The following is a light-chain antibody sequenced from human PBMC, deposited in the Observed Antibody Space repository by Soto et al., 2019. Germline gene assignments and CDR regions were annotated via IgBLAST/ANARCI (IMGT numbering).Light chain of an antibody. J-gene: IGLJ1*01. Sequence: QSALTQPASVSGSPGQSITISCTGTSSDVGGYNFVSWYQQHPGKAPKLIIYDVTNRPSGVSNRFSGSKSGNTASLTISGLQAEDEADYYCNAYTTSSTYVFGTATKLTVL. CDR3: NAYTTSSTYV. CDR1: SSDVGGYNF. CDR2: DVT. V-gene: IGLV2-14*01.